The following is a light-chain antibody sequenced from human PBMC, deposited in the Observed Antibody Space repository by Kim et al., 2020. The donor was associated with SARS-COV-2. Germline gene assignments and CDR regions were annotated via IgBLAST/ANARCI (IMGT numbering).Light chain of an antibody. CDR2: AAS. V-gene: IGKV1-9*01. Sequence: ASVGDRVTITCRASQGINNYLTWYQQNPGKAPKVLIYAASILQSGVPSRFSGTGSGTEFTLTISSLQPEDFATYYCLQTDVYPRTFGQGTKVDIK. CDR3: LQTDVYPRT. CDR1: QGINNY. J-gene: IGKJ1*01.